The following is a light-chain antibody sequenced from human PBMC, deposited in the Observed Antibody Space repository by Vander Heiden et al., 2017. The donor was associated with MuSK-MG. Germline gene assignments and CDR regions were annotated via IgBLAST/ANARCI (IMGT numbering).Light chain of an antibody. J-gene: IGLJ2*01. V-gene: IGLV3-21*04. CDR2: YGG. Sequence: SYVLTQPPSVSVAPGKTANISCGGDNIRSQSVQWYQQKAGQAPVLVSYYGGDRPSGIPERFSGSNSGNTAKLNISRVEAGDEADYYGQVYDINDHHVLFGGGTKLTGL. CDR3: QVYDINDHHVL. CDR1: NIRSQS.